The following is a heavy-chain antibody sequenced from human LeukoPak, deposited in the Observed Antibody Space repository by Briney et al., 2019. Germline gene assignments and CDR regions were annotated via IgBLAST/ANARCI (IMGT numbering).Heavy chain of an antibody. Sequence: GASVKVSCKASGYTFTSYAMHWVRQAPGQRLEWMGWINAGNGNTKYSQKFQGRVTITRDTSASTAYMELSSLRSEDTAVYYCARASRPVGQFDYWGQGTLVTVSS. D-gene: IGHD1-26*01. J-gene: IGHJ4*02. V-gene: IGHV1-3*01. CDR2: INAGNGNT. CDR1: GYTFTSYA. CDR3: ARASRPVGQFDY.